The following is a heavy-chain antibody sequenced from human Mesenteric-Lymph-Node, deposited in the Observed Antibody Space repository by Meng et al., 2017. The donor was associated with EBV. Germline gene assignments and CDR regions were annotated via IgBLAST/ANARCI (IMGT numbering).Heavy chain of an antibody. J-gene: IGHJ4*02. CDR3: ARPRRWLQSEFDF. Sequence: QRRRQESGPGLAEPSGTLSLTCAVSGGSIGRTSYYWGWIRQSPGKGLEWIGSIFHSGSTYYNPSLKSRVTVSVDTSKNQFSLKLNSVTTADTAMYYCARPRRWLQSEFDFWGPGTLVTVSS. CDR2: IFHSGST. D-gene: IGHD5-24*01. CDR1: GGSIGRTSYY. V-gene: IGHV4-39*01.